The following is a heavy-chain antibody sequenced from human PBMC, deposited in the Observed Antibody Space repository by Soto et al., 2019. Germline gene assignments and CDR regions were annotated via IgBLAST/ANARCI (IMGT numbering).Heavy chain of an antibody. V-gene: IGHV3-30-3*01. CDR1: GFTFSSYA. CDR3: ARDSEVVVAATPYYYYGMDV. J-gene: IGHJ6*02. Sequence: PGGSLRLSCAASGFTFSSYAMHWVRQAPGKGLEWVAVISYDGSNKYYADSVKGRFTISRDNSKNTLYLQMNSLRAEDTAVYYCARDSEVVVAATPYYYYGMDVWGQGTTVTVSS. CDR2: ISYDGSNK. D-gene: IGHD2-15*01.